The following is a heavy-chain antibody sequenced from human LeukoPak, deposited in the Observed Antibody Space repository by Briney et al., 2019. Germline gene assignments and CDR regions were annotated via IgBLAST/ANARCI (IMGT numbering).Heavy chain of an antibody. Sequence: KASETLSLTCTASGGSISSYYWSWIRQPPGKGLEWIGYIYYSGSTNYNPSLKSRVTISVDTSKNQFSLKLSSVTAADTAVYYCARTSGYSYGYGFDYWGQGTLVTVSS. V-gene: IGHV4-59*01. J-gene: IGHJ4*02. CDR3: ARTSGYSYGYGFDY. CDR1: GGSISSYY. CDR2: IYYSGST. D-gene: IGHD5-18*01.